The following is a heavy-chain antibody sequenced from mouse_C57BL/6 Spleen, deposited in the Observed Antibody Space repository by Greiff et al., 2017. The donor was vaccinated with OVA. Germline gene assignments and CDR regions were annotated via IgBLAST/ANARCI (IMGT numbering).Heavy chain of an antibody. V-gene: IGHV1-74*01. CDR2: IHPSDSET. Sequence: QVQLKQPGAELVKPGASVKVSCKASGYTFTSYWMHWVKQRPGQGLEWIGRIHPSDSETNYNQKFKGKATLTVDKSSSTAYMQLSSLTSEDSAVYYCAIGNLTGTDFDYWGQGTTLTVSS. D-gene: IGHD4-1*01. CDR1: GYTFTSYW. CDR3: AIGNLTGTDFDY. J-gene: IGHJ2*01.